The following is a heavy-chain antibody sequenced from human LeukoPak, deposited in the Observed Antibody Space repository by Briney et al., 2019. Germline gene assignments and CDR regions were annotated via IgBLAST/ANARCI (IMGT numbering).Heavy chain of an antibody. CDR3: AREAYYYGSGSHFDY. J-gene: IGHJ4*02. Sequence: SQTLSLTCTVSGDSISSGDYYWSWIRQPAGKGLEWIGRISSSGSTNYNPSLKSRVTISVDTSKNQFSLKLSSVTAADTAVYYCAREAYYYGSGSHFDYWGQGTLVTVSS. CDR1: GDSISSGDYY. CDR2: ISSSGST. V-gene: IGHV4-61*02. D-gene: IGHD3-10*01.